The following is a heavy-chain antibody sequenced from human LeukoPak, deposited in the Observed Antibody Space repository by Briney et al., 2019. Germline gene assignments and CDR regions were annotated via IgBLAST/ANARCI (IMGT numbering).Heavy chain of an antibody. D-gene: IGHD4-17*01. CDR3: ARGPVTTFDY. CDR2: ISSSSSYI. V-gene: IGHV3-21*01. J-gene: IGHJ4*02. CDR1: GFTFSSYS. Sequence: KPGGSLRLSCAASGFTFSSYSMNWVRKAPEKGLEWVSSISSSSSYIYYADSVKGRFTLSRDNAKNSLYLQMNSLRAEDTAVYYCARGPVTTFDYWGQGTLVTVSS.